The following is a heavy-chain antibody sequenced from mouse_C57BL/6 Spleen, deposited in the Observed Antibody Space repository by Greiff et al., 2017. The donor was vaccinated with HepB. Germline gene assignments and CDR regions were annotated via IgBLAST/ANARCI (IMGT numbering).Heavy chain of an antibody. J-gene: IGHJ3*01. D-gene: IGHD2-4*01. V-gene: IGHV3-6*01. CDR2: ISYDGSN. Sequence: EVQLVESGPGLVKPSQSLSLTCSVTGYSITSGYYWNWIRQFPGNKLEWMGYISYDGSNNYNPSLKNRISITRGTSKNQFFLKLNSVTTEDTATYYCARAYDYVPFAYWGQGTLVTVSA. CDR1: GYSITSGYY. CDR3: ARAYDYVPFAY.